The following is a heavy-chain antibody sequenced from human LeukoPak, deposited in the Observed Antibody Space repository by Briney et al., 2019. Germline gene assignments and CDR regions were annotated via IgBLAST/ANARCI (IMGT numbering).Heavy chain of an antibody. V-gene: IGHV1-69*04. CDR3: ARDFPPMEYFDY. CDR2: IIPILGIA. J-gene: IGHJ4*02. D-gene: IGHD3-10*01. Sequence: SVKVSCKASGGTFSSYAISWVRQAPGQGLEWMGRIIPILGIANYAQKFQGRVTITADKSTSTAYMELSSLRSEDTAVYYCARDFPPMEYFDYWGQGTLVTVSS. CDR1: GGTFSSYA.